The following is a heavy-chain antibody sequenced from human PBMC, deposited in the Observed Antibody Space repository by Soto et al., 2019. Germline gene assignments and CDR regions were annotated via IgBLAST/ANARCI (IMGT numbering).Heavy chain of an antibody. CDR3: AKDRSVDTREWFDP. Sequence: EVQLLESGGGLVQPGGSLRLSCAASGFTFGTYAMNWVRQAPGKGLEWVSGISGSGGSTYYTDSVKGRFTISRDNSKKTLYLQMNSLRAADTAVYCCAKDRSVDTREWFDPWGQGTLVTVSS. J-gene: IGHJ5*02. CDR1: GFTFGTYA. CDR2: ISGSGGST. V-gene: IGHV3-23*01. D-gene: IGHD5-18*01.